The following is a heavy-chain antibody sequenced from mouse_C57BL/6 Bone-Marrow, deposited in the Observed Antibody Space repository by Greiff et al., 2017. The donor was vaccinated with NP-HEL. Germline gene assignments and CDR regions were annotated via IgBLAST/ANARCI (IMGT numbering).Heavy chain of an antibody. D-gene: IGHD2-1*01. CDR1: GFSLTSYG. J-gene: IGHJ1*03. V-gene: IGHV2-2*01. Sequence: VKLMESGPGLVQPSQSLSITCTVSGFSLTSYGVHWVRQSPGKGLEWLGVIWSGGSTDYYAAFISRLSISKDKYKSQVFLKMNRLQADDTAIYYCARNSYYGNWYFDVWGTGTTVTVSS. CDR2: IWSGGST. CDR3: ARNSYYGNWYFDV.